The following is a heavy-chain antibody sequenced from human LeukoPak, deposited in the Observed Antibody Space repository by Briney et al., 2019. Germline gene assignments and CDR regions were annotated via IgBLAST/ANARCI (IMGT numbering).Heavy chain of an antibody. Sequence: GGSLRLSCAASGFTVSSNYMSWVRQAPGKGLEWVSVIYSGGSTYYADSVKGRFTISRDNSKNTLYLQMSSLRAEDTAVYYCATLNCSSTSCSDYWGQGTLVTVSS. J-gene: IGHJ4*02. CDR2: IYSGGST. CDR1: GFTVSSNY. D-gene: IGHD2-2*01. CDR3: ATLNCSSTSCSDY. V-gene: IGHV3-66*01.